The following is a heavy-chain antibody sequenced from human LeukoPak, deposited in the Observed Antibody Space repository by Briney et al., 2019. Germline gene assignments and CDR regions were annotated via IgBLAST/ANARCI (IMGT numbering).Heavy chain of an antibody. CDR3: ARHVAGISLYHFDF. J-gene: IGHJ4*02. V-gene: IGHV4-39*01. CDR2: VFHSGST. Sequence: SETLSLTCTVSGGSITSFSYHWAWIRQPPGKGLQWIGSVFHSGSTDYNPSLMSRLTISVDRSKKQFSLKLRSVTAADTAVYFCARHVAGISLYHFDFWGQGALVTVSS. D-gene: IGHD6-19*01. CDR1: GGSITSFSYH.